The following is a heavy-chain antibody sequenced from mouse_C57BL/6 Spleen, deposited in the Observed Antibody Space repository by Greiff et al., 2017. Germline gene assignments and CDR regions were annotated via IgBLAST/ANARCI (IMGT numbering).Heavy chain of an antibody. D-gene: IGHD2-4*01. J-gene: IGHJ4*01. CDR3: AKIYYDYLYAMDY. V-gene: IGHV5-17*01. Sequence: EVMLVESGGGLVKPGGSLKLSCAASGFTFSDYGMHWVRQAPEKGLEWVAYISSGSSTIYYADTVKGRFTISRDNAKNTLFLQMTSLRSEDTAMYYCAKIYYDYLYAMDYWGQGTSVTVSS. CDR1: GFTFSDYG. CDR2: ISSGSSTI.